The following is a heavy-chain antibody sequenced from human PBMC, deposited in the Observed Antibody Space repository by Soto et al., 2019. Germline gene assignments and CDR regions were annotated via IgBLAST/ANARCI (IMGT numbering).Heavy chain of an antibody. CDR1: GGSFSGFY. J-gene: IGHJ6*02. Sequence: SQTLALTCAVFGGSFSGFYWNWIRQPLGQGPEWSGEINPSGSTNYSPSFESRVTISVDKSKTQFSLRLRSVTAADTAVYYCASGTFIVSRGGKWASRIPDYSYNSMGVWGQGTAVTVS. CDR3: ASGTFIVSRGGKWASRIPDYSYNSMGV. CDR2: INPSGST. V-gene: IGHV4-34*01. D-gene: IGHD3-16*02.